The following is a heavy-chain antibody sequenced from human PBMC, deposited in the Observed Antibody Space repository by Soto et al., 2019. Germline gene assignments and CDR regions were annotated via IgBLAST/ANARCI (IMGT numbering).Heavy chain of an antibody. CDR2: INPNSGGT. D-gene: IGHD6-6*01. V-gene: IGHV1-2*02. CDR3: ARDSSSSFGFDP. Sequence: VASVKVSCKASGYTFTGYYMHWVRQAPGQGLEWMGWINPNSGGTNYAQKFQGRVTMTRDTSISTAYMELSRLRSDDTAVYYCARDSSSSFGFDPWGQGTLVTVSS. CDR1: GYTFTGYY. J-gene: IGHJ5*02.